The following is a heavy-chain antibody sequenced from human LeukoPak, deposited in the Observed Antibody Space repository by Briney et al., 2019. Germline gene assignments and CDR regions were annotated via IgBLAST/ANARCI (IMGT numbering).Heavy chain of an antibody. CDR1: GYSLSSGYY. CDR2: ISHSGST. Sequence: KPSETLSLTCTVSGYSLSSGYYWGWIRQPPGKGLEWIGSISHSGSTYYNPSLKSRVTISVDTSKNQFSLKLSSVTAADTAVYYCARDRGTWNDDGFDYWGQGTLVTVSS. CDR3: ARDRGTWNDDGFDY. D-gene: IGHD1-1*01. J-gene: IGHJ4*02. V-gene: IGHV4-38-2*02.